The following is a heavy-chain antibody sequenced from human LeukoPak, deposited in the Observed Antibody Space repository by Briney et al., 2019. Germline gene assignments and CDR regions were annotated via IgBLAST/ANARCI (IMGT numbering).Heavy chain of an antibody. V-gene: IGHV1-69*02. CDR2: IIPILGIA. CDR3: ARGASSITIFGVRGNWFDP. D-gene: IGHD3-3*01. J-gene: IGHJ5*02. Sequence: SVKVSCKASGGTFSSYTISRVRQAPGQGLEWMGRIIPILGIANYAQKFQGRVTITADKSTSTAYMELSSLRSEDTAVYYCARGASSITIFGVRGNWFDPWGQGTLVTVSS. CDR1: GGTFSSYT.